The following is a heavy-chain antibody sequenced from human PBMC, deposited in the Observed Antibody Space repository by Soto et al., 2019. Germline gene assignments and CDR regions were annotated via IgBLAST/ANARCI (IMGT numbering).Heavy chain of an antibody. CDR3: ARLYYYDSSAAFDI. J-gene: IGHJ3*02. V-gene: IGHV1-2*04. Sequence: ASVKVSCKASGYTFTGYYMHWGRQAPGQGLEWMGWINPNSGGTNYAQKFQGWVTMTRDTSISTAYMELSRLRSDDTAVYYCARLYYYDSSAAFDIWGQGTMVTVSS. D-gene: IGHD3-22*01. CDR1: GYTFTGYY. CDR2: INPNSGGT.